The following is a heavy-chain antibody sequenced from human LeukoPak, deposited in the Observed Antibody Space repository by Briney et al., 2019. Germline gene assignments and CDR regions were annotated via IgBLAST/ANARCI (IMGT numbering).Heavy chain of an antibody. CDR2: IYYSGST. CDR3: ARDGGYCSGGSCYSYYYYYMDV. V-gene: IGHV4-59*01. J-gene: IGHJ6*03. D-gene: IGHD2-15*01. CDR1: GGSISHYY. Sequence: SETLSLTCTVSGGSISHYYWTWIRQPPGKGLEWIGYIYYSGSTSYNPSLKSRVSITVDTSKSQFSLKLSSVTAADTAVYYCARDGGYCSGGSCYSYYYYYMDVWGKGTTVTVSS.